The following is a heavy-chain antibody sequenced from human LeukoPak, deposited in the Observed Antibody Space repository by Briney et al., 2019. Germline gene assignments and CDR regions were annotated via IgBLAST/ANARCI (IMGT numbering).Heavy chain of an antibody. CDR3: ARGEFRNDYVWGSYRYTLDFDY. V-gene: IGHV4-34*01. CDR1: GGSFSGYY. D-gene: IGHD3-16*02. CDR2: INHSGST. Sequence: PSGTLSLTCAVYGGSFSGYYWSWIRQPPGKGLEWIGEINHSGSTNYNPSLKSRVTISVDTSKNQFSLKLSSVTAADTAVYYCARGEFRNDYVWGSYRYTLDFDYWGQGTLVTVSS. J-gene: IGHJ4*02.